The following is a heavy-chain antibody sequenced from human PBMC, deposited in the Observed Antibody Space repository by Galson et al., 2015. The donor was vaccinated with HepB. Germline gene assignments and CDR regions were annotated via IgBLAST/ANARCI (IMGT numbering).Heavy chain of an antibody. CDR1: GFTFSSYG. Sequence: SLRLSCAASGFTFSSYGMHWVRQAPGKGLEWEAVISYDGSNKYYADSVKGRFTISRDNSKNTLYLQMNSLRAEDTAVYYCAKLQSSIAAAGTGGVDYWGQGTLVTVSS. J-gene: IGHJ4*02. V-gene: IGHV3-30*18. D-gene: IGHD6-13*01. CDR2: ISYDGSNK. CDR3: AKLQSSIAAAGTGGVDY.